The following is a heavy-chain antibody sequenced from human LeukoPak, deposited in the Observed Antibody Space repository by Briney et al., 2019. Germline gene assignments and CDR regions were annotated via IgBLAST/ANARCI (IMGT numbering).Heavy chain of an antibody. CDR2: ISPDGSAE. V-gene: IGHV3-7*01. CDR1: GFAFISYW. J-gene: IGHJ4*02. D-gene: IGHD4-11*01. Sequence: GGALRLSCVASGFAFISYWMSWVRQAPGKGLELVAHISPDGSAEDYVDSVRGRFAISRDNAKRSLYLQMNSLSPEDTAVYYCANQAYSQFDYWGQGTLVSVSS. CDR3: ANQAYSQFDY.